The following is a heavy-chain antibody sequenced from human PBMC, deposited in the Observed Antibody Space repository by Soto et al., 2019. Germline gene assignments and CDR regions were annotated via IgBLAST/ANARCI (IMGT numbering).Heavy chain of an antibody. CDR2: ISPYNGDT. Sequence: ASVKVSCKASGYTFTTYGVNWVRQAPGQGLEWMGWISPYNGDTNYAQNFQGRVTLTTDTSTSTAYMELRSLTSDDTAVYYCARTPRAQMIVLQAPTRFDYCGQGPLVTVSS. V-gene: IGHV1-18*04. CDR1: GYTFTTYG. J-gene: IGHJ4*02. CDR3: ARTPRAQMIVLQAPTRFDY. D-gene: IGHD3-22*01.